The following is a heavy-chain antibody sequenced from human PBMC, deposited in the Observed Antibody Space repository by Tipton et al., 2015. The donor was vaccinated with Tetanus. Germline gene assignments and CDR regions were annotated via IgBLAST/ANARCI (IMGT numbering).Heavy chain of an antibody. CDR1: GGSFSGYY. J-gene: IGHJ6*02. D-gene: IGHD2-15*01. CDR3: ARGKLGYCSGGSCYSGMDV. V-gene: IGHV4-34*01. Sequence: TLSLTCAVYGGSFSGYYWSWIRQPPGKGLEWIGEINHSGSTNYNPSLKSRVTISVDTSKNQFSLKLSSVTAADTAVYYCARGKLGYCSGGSCYSGMDVWGQGTTVTVS. CDR2: INHSGST.